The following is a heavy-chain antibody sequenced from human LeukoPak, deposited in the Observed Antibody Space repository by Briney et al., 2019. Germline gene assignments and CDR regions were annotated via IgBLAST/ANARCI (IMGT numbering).Heavy chain of an antibody. V-gene: IGHV3-48*01. CDR2: IGIDSGNT. J-gene: IGHJ4*02. CDR1: GFPFIEYS. D-gene: IGHD1-26*01. CDR3: ARDQVGADFAT. Sequence: GGSLRLSCTASGFPFIEYSMTWVRQAPGKGLEWISYIGIDSGNTKYADSVRGRFTISADKAKNSLYLQMNSLRAEDTAVYYCARDQVGADFATWGQGTLVTVSS.